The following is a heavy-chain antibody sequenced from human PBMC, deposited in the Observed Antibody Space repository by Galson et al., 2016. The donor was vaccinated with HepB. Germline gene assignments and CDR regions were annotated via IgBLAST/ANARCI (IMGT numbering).Heavy chain of an antibody. Sequence: SETLSLTCAVYGGSLGGYYWSWIRQPPGKGLEWIGEINHSGGTNYNPSLKSRVTMSIDTSKNQFSLKLTSVTAADTAVYYCAKDNDDHGDYAIDCWGQGTLVTVSS. CDR3: AKDNDDHGDYAIDC. D-gene: IGHD4-17*01. CDR1: GGSLGGYY. V-gene: IGHV4-34*01. CDR2: INHSGGT. J-gene: IGHJ4*02.